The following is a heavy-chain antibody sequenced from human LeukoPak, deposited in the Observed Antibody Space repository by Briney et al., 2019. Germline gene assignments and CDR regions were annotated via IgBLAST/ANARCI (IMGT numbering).Heavy chain of an antibody. CDR2: ISSDGVYT. J-gene: IGHJ4*02. Sequence: AGGSLRLSCLASGFTFNLYSVHWVRQAPGKGLEFVSVISSDGVYTYYAYSVKGRFTISRDNSKNTVYLQMSSLGADDTAVYYCAKVLDYCDGGTCYNSGMDSWGQGTLVTVSS. CDR3: AKVLDYCDGGTCYNSGMDS. D-gene: IGHD2-15*01. V-gene: IGHV3-64D*08. CDR1: GFTFNLYS.